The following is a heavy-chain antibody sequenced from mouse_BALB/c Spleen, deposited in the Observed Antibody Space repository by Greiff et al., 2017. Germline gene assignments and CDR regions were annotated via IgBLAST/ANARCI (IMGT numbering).Heavy chain of an antibody. J-gene: IGHJ3*01. Sequence: EVMLVESGGGLVKPGGSLKLSCAASGFTFSSYAMSWVRQSPEKRLEWVAEISSGGSYTYYPDTVTGRFTISRDNAKNTLYLEMSSLRSEDTAMYYGAREYYGSSYPSFAYWGQGTLVTVSA. D-gene: IGHD1-1*01. V-gene: IGHV5-9-4*01. CDR1: GFTFSSYA. CDR3: AREYYGSSYPSFAY. CDR2: ISSGGSYT.